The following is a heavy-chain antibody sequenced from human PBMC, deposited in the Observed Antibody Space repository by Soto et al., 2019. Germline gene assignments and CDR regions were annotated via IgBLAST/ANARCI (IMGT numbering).Heavy chain of an antibody. CDR2: IYYSGST. CDR1: GGSISSGGYY. V-gene: IGHV4-31*03. D-gene: IGHD3-22*01. CDR3: ARGRYYDSSGYHEGFDY. J-gene: IGHJ4*02. Sequence: SETLSLTCTVSGGSISSGGYYWSWIRQHPGKGLEWIGYIYYSGSTYYNPSLKSRVTISVDTSKNQFSLKLSSVTAADTAVYYCARGRYYDSSGYHEGFDYWGQGTLVTVS.